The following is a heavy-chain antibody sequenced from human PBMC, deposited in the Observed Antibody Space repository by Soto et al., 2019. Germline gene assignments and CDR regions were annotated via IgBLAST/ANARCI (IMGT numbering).Heavy chain of an antibody. V-gene: IGHV1-2*02. D-gene: IGHD6-13*01. Sequence: QVRLVQSGAKLKKPGASVKVSCKASGSTFTGHYIHWVRQAPGQGLEWMGWINPNSGTTKYAQKFQGRVTLTRETSITTAYMELNSLKSDDTAVYYCARAGIAAAGSGEYGMDVWGQGTTVIVSS. CDR2: INPNSGTT. J-gene: IGHJ6*02. CDR3: ARAGIAAAGSGEYGMDV. CDR1: GSTFTGHY.